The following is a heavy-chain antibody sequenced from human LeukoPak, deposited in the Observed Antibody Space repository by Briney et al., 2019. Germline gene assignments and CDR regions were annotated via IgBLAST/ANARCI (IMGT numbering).Heavy chain of an antibody. CDR3: AKELLWFGEPLNGMDV. V-gene: IGHV3-23*01. Sequence: PGGSLRLSCAASGFTFSSYAMSWVRQAPGKGLEWVSAISGSGGSTYYADSVKGRFTISRDNSKNTLYLQMNSLRAEDTAVYYCAKELLWFGEPLNGMDVWGQGTTVTDSS. CDR1: GFTFSSYA. CDR2: ISGSGGST. J-gene: IGHJ6*02. D-gene: IGHD3-10*01.